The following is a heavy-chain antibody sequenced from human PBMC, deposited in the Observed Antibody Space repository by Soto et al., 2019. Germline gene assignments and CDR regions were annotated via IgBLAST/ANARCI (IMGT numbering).Heavy chain of an antibody. Sequence: EVQLLESGGGLVQPGGSLRLSCAASGFTFSSYAMSWVRQAPGKGLEWVSAISGSGGSTYYADSVKGRFTISRDNSKNTLYLQMNSLRAEDTAVYYCAKANSHSSSLDYYYYYGMDVWGQGTTVTVSS. CDR1: GFTFSSYA. J-gene: IGHJ6*02. D-gene: IGHD6-6*01. V-gene: IGHV3-23*01. CDR2: ISGSGGST. CDR3: AKANSHSSSLDYYYYYGMDV.